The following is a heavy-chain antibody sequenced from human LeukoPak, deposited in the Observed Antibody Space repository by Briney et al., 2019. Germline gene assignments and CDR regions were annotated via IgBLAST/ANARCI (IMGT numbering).Heavy chain of an antibody. CDR3: ARDYPYCSSTSCYDAFDI. D-gene: IGHD2-2*01. V-gene: IGHV1-18*01. CDR2: ISAYNGNT. Sequence: ASVKVSCKASGYTFTSYGISWVRQAPGQGLEWMGWISAYNGNTNYAQKLQGRVTMTTDTSTSTAYMELRSLRSDDTAVYYCARDYPYCSSTSCYDAFDIWGQGTMVTVSS. J-gene: IGHJ3*02. CDR1: GYTFTSYG.